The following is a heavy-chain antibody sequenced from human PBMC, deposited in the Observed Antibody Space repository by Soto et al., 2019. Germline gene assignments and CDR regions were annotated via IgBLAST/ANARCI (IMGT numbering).Heavy chain of an antibody. CDR3: ARVVRFFGWHAGY. CDR2: MNTNTGNT. J-gene: IGHJ4*02. CDR1: GYTFTEFD. D-gene: IGHD3-9*01. Sequence: QVLLVQSGADVKKPGASVKVSCKTSGYTFTEFDINWVRQAPGQGLEWMGWMNTNTGNTGYAQKFQGRVTMTRDTAIRTAYMELRRLRSEDKAVYYCARVVRFFGWHAGYWCQGTLVTVSS. V-gene: IGHV1-8*01.